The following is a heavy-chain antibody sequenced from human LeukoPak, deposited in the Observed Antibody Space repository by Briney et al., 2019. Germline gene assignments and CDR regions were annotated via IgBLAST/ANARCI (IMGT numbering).Heavy chain of an antibody. D-gene: IGHD3-9*01. Sequence: SETLSLTCTVSGGSISSSSYFWGWIRQPPGQGLEWIGSIYYSGSTYYNPSLKSRVTISVDTSKNQFSLKLSSVTAADTAVYYCARGPYYDILTGYFYYWGQGTLVTVSS. CDR2: IYYSGST. CDR1: GGSISSSSYF. V-gene: IGHV4-39*01. J-gene: IGHJ4*02. CDR3: ARGPYYDILTGYFYY.